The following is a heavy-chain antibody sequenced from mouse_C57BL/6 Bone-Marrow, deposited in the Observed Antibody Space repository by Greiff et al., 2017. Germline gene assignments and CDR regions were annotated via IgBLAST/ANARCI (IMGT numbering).Heavy chain of an antibody. V-gene: IGHV14-4*01. D-gene: IGHD1-1*01. J-gene: IGHJ2*01. CDR3: ACDSSSYY. CDR2: IDPGSGDT. Sequence: EVQRVESGAELVRPGASVKLSCTASGFTIKDDYMHWVKQRPEQGLEWIGWIDPGSGDTEYASKFQGKATITAYTSSNTAYLQLSSLTSEDTAVYYCACDSSSYYWGQGTTLTVSS. CDR1: GFTIKDDY.